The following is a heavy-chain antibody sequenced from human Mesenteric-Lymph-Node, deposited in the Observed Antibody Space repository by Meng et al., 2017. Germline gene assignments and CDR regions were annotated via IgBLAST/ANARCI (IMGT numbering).Heavy chain of an antibody. V-gene: IGHV1-18*04. CDR1: GYTFTGYY. Sequence: ASVKVSCKASGYTFTGYYMHWVRQAPGQGLEWMGWISAYNGNTNYAQKLQGRVTMTTDTSTSTAYMELMSLRSDDTAVYYCARGSRFLDYYYGMDVWGQGTTVTVSS. J-gene: IGHJ6*02. CDR3: ARGSRFLDYYYGMDV. CDR2: ISAYNGNT. D-gene: IGHD3-3*01.